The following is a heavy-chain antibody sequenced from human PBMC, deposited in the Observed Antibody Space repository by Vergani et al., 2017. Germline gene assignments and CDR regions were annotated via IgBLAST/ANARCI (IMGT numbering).Heavy chain of an antibody. CDR1: GYSFTSYW. D-gene: IGHD6-25*01. CDR2: IDPSDSYT. Sequence: EVQLVQSGAEVKKPGASLRISCKGSGYSFTSYWISWVRQMPGKGLEWMGRIDPSDSYTNYSPSFQGHVTIPADKSTSTAYLQWRILKATDTAMYYCATYSPSSGWTSNWFDPWGQGTLVTVSS. J-gene: IGHJ5*02. V-gene: IGHV5-10-1*01. CDR3: ATYSPSSGWTSNWFDP.